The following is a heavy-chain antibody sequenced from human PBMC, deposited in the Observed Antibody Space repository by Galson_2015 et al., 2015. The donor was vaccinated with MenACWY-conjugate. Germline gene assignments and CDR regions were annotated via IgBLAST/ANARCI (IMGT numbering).Heavy chain of an antibody. Sequence: VKVSCKASGYTFNRYAMNWVRQAPGQGLEWMGWINTNTGNPTYGQGFAGRFVLSLDTSVSTAYLQISSLKAEDTAVYYCAREGIRVDDDAFDIWGQGTMVTVSS. V-gene: IGHV7-4-1*02. CDR2: INTNTGNP. D-gene: IGHD3-3*01. J-gene: IGHJ3*02. CDR1: GYTFNRYA. CDR3: AREGIRVDDDAFDI.